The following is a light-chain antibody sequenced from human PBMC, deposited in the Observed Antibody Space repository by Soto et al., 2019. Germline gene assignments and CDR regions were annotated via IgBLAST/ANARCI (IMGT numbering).Light chain of an antibody. CDR3: GSYTSSSPYL. Sequence: QSALAQPASVSGSPGQSITISCTGTSSDVGGYNYVSWYQQHPGKAPKLMIYEVSNRPSGVSNRFSGSKSGNTASLTISGLQAEDEADYYCGSYTSSSPYLFGTATKVTV. V-gene: IGLV2-14*01. CDR2: EVS. CDR1: SSDVGGYNY. J-gene: IGLJ1*01.